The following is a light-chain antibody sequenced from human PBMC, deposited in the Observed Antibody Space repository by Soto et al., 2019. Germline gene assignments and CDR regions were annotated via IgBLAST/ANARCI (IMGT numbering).Light chain of an antibody. CDR3: QQYNSYWT. CDR1: QSLSRW. Sequence: DSQMTQSPSSLSASVGDRVTITCRASQSLSRWLAWYHQKRGKAPKLLIYDSSSLANGVPSRFSRGGSGTEFTLTISSPQPDYFATYYCQQYNSYWTFGQGTKVDI. J-gene: IGKJ1*01. CDR2: DSS. V-gene: IGKV1-5*01.